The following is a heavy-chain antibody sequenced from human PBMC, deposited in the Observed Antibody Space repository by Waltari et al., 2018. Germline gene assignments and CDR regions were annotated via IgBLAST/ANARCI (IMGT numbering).Heavy chain of an antibody. CDR2: ISSSSSYI. J-gene: IGHJ6*02. Sequence: QLVESGGGLVKPGGSLRLSCAASGFTFSSYSMNWVRQAPGKGLEWVSSISSSSSYIYYADSVKGRFTISRDNAKNSLYLQMNSLRAEDTAVYYCAREEVKAENGDSSGYYFSFYYYGMDVWGQGTTVTVSS. CDR3: AREEVKAENGDSSGYYFSFYYYGMDV. CDR1: GFTFSSYS. V-gene: IGHV3-21*01. D-gene: IGHD3-22*01.